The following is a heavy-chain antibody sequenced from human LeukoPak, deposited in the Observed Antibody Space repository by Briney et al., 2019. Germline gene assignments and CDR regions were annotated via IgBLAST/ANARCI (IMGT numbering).Heavy chain of an antibody. Sequence: ASVKVSCKASGYTFTSYGISWVRQAPGQGLEWMGWISAYNGNTNYAQKLQGRVTMTTDTSTSTAYMELRSLRSDDAAVYYCASGVCTTRDCYYYYYMDVWGKGTTVTVS. CDR3: ASGVCTTRDCYYYYYMDV. D-gene: IGHD2-8*01. CDR2: ISAYNGNT. J-gene: IGHJ6*03. V-gene: IGHV1-18*01. CDR1: GYTFTSYG.